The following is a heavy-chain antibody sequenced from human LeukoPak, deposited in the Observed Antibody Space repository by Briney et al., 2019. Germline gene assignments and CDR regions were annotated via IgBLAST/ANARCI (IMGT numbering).Heavy chain of an antibody. V-gene: IGHV3-30*04. CDR1: GFTFSTFS. Sequence: PGRSLRLSCAASGFTFSTFSMHWVRQAPGKGLEWVAVILYDGSIQYYAVSVRGRFTASRDHSKDPLYLQMNSLRVEDTAVYYCARVDCRSTSCSPFDYWGQGTLVTVSS. J-gene: IGHJ4*02. CDR3: ARVDCRSTSCSPFDY. CDR2: ILYDGSIQ. D-gene: IGHD2-2*01.